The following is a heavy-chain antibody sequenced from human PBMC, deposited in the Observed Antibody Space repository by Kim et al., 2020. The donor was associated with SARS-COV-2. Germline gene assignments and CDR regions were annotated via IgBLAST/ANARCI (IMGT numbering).Heavy chain of an antibody. V-gene: IGHV1-8*01. CDR2: SGNT. Sequence: SGNTGYAQKFQGRVTMTRNTSISTAYMELSSLRSEDTAVYYCTSGWYVYWGQGTLVTVSS. J-gene: IGHJ4*02. CDR3: TSGWYVY. D-gene: IGHD6-13*01.